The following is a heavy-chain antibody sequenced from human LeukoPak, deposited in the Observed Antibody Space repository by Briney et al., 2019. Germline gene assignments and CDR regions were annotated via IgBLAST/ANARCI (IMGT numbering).Heavy chain of an antibody. CDR1: GFTFSSYA. Sequence: GGSLRLSCAASGFTFSSYAMSWVRQAPGKGLEWVSAISGSGGSTYYADSVKGRFTISRDNSKNTLYLQMNSLRAEDTAVYYCAKAKGETRRSIVLMVYAPFDYWGQGTLVTVSS. CDR2: ISGSGGST. J-gene: IGHJ4*02. V-gene: IGHV3-23*01. D-gene: IGHD2-8*01. CDR3: AKAKGETRRSIVLMVYAPFDY.